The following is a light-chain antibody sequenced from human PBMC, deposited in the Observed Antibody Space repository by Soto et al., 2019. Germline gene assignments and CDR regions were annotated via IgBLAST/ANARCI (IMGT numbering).Light chain of an antibody. J-gene: IGKJ1*01. CDR1: QSIGSY. Sequence: DIPMTQSPSSLSASVGDRVTITCRASQSIGSYLHWYQQKEGRAPALLVYASSNLQSGVPSRFSGSGSATDFTLTIKSLQPEDVATYYCQQGYSSPWTFGQGTKVDI. CDR3: QQGYSSPWT. CDR2: ASS. V-gene: IGKV1-39*01.